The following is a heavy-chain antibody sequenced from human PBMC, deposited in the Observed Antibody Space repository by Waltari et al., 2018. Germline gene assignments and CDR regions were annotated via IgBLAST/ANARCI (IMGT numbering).Heavy chain of an antibody. CDR3: ARIGVVTGYAFDI. CDR1: GESFSGYY. Sequence: QVQLQQWGAGLLKPSETLSPTCAVYGESFSGYYGSWIGQPPGKGLEWIGEINHSGSTNYNPSLKSRVTISVETSKNQFSLNLNSVTAADTAVYYCARIGVVTGYAFDIWGQGTMVTVSS. J-gene: IGHJ3*02. CDR2: INHSGST. V-gene: IGHV4-34*01. D-gene: IGHD2-21*02.